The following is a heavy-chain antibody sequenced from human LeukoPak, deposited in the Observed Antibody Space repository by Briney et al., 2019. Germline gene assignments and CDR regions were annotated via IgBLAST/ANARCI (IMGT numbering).Heavy chain of an antibody. CDR2: ISGSGGST. J-gene: IGHJ4*02. CDR3: AKRSEYHFDC. CDR1: GFTFSSYA. D-gene: IGHD2-2*01. Sequence: PGGSLRLSCAASGFTFSSYAMTWVRQAPGKGLEWVSTISGSGGSTYYADSVRGRFTISRDNSKNKLYLQMNSLRAEDTAVYYCAKRSEYHFDCWGQGTLVTVSS. V-gene: IGHV3-23*01.